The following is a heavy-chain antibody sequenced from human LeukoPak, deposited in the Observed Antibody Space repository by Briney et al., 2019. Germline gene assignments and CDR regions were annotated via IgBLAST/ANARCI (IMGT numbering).Heavy chain of an antibody. D-gene: IGHD4-17*01. V-gene: IGHV4-59*01. CDR3: ARTGSTVTTLKAFDH. Sequence: SETLTLTCAASGFTISSNYMSWVRQPPGRGLEWIGYIYYSGSTNYNPSLKSRVSISVDTSKNQFSLKLSSVTAADTAVYYCARTGSTVTTLKAFDHWGQGHLVTVSS. CDR1: GFTISSNY. CDR2: IYYSGST. J-gene: IGHJ4*02.